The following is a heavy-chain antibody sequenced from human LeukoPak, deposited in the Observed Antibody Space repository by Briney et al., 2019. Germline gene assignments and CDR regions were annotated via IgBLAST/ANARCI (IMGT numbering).Heavy chain of an antibody. D-gene: IGHD3-10*01. CDR2: IYYTGST. CDR1: RGSISGYY. V-gene: IGHV4-59*01. J-gene: IGHJ5*01. Sequence: SETLSLTCTVSRGSISGYYWSWVRQPPGKGLEWIGYIYYTGSTNYNPSLKSRVTISVDTSKNQFSLKMNSVTAADTALYYCARDRPYGSGNYFYYHFDSWGQGALVTVSS. CDR3: ARDRPYGSGNYFYYHFDS.